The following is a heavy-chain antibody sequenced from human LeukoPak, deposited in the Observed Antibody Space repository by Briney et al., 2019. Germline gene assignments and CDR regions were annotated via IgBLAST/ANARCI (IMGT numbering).Heavy chain of an antibody. Sequence: SETLSLTCTVSGGSISNYYWSWIRQPPGKGLEWIGYIYYSGSTNYNPSLKSRVTISVDTSKNQFSLKLSSVTAADTAVYYCARDPIAVAGNGFDPWGQGTLVTVSS. V-gene: IGHV4-59*01. D-gene: IGHD6-19*01. CDR2: IYYSGST. J-gene: IGHJ5*02. CDR1: GGSISNYY. CDR3: ARDPIAVAGNGFDP.